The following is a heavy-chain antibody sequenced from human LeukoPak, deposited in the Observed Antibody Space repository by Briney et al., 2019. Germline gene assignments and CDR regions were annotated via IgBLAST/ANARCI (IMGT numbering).Heavy chain of an antibody. CDR3: VIDDLYDSGGYFYDYFDY. V-gene: IGHV3-15*05. CDR2: IKSKTSGGT. D-gene: IGHD3-22*01. Sequence: GGSLRLSCAASGFTFSSYAMSWVRQAPGKGLEWVGRIKSKTSGGTDYAESLKGRFIISRDDSKGTLFLQMNNLEAEDTAVYYCVIDDLYDSGGYFYDYFDYWGQGSLVTVTS. CDR1: GFTFSSYA. J-gene: IGHJ4*02.